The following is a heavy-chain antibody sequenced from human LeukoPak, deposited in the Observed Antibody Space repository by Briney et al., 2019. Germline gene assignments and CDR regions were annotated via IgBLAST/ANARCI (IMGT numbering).Heavy chain of an antibody. CDR3: ARVSSHYYGVDV. V-gene: IGHV4-31*03. Sequence: SQTLSLTCTVSGGFISSAGYYWSWIRQHPGKGLEWIGNTYYSGSTFYNPSLKSRITISVDTSKNQFSLKLSSVTAADTAVYYCARVSSHYYGVDVWGQGTTVTVSS. CDR2: TYYSGST. CDR1: GGFISSAGYY. J-gene: IGHJ6*02.